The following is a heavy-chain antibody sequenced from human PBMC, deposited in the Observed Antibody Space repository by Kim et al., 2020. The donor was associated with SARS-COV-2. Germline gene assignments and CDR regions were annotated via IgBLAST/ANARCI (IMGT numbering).Heavy chain of an antibody. CDR3: VKDWGITMVRGVIEQY. Sequence: GGPLRLSCSASGFTFSSYAMHWVRQAPGKGLEYVSAISSNGGSTYYADSVKGRFTISRDNSKNTLYLQMSSLRAEDTAVYYCVKDWGITMVRGVIEQYWGQGTLVTVSS. J-gene: IGHJ4*01. CDR2: ISSNGGST. V-gene: IGHV3-64D*06. D-gene: IGHD3-10*01. CDR1: GFTFSSYA.